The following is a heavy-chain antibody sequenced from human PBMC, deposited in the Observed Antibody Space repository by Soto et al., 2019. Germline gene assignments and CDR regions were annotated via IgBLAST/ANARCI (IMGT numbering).Heavy chain of an antibody. V-gene: IGHV1-3*01. J-gene: IGHJ6*02. CDR2: INAGNGNT. Sequence: QVQLVQSGAEVKKPGASVKVSCKASGYTFTSYAMHWVRQAPGQRLEWMGWINAGNGNTKYLQKFQGRVTITRDTSASTAYTELSSLRSEDTAVYYCASSYSNYALIDYYYYGMDVWGQGTTVTVSS. CDR3: ASSYSNYALIDYYYYGMDV. CDR1: GYTFTSYA. D-gene: IGHD4-4*01.